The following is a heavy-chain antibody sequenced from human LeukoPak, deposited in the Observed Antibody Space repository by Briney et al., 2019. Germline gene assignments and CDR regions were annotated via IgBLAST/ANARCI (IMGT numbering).Heavy chain of an antibody. CDR1: GFTFSNAW. CDR2: IKSKTDGGTT. J-gene: IGHJ4*02. CDR3: TTRGGSFSIFDY. D-gene: IGHD1-26*01. Sequence: GGSLRLSCAASGFTFSNAWMSWVRQAPGKGLEWVGRIKSKTDGGTTDYAAPVKGRFTISRDDSKNTLYLQMSSLKTEDTAVYYCTTRGGSFSIFDYWGQGTLVTVSS. V-gene: IGHV3-15*01.